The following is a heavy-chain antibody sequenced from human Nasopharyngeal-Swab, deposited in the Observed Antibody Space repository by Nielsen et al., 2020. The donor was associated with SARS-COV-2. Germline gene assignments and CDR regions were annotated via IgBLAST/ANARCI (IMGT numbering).Heavy chain of an antibody. J-gene: IGHJ3*02. CDR3: ARLWELDAFDI. D-gene: IGHD1-26*01. CDR2: IDPSDSYT. V-gene: IGHV5-10-1*04. Sequence: VRQMPGKGLEWMGRIDPSDSYTNYSPSFQGQVTISADKSISTAYLQWSSLKASDTAMYYCARLWELDAFDIWGQGTMGTVSS.